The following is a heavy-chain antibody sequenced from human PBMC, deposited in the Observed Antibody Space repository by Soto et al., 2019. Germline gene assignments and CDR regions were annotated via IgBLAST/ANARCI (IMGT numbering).Heavy chain of an antibody. CDR1: GYTFTSYG. J-gene: IGHJ6*02. CDR3: ARDDGGSSWYYYYYGMDV. D-gene: IGHD6-13*01. Sequence: ASVKVSCKASGYTFTSYGISWVRQAPGQGLEWMGWISAYNGNTNYAQKLQGRVTMTTDTSTSTAYMELRSLRSDGTAVYYCARDDGGSSWYYYYYGMDVWGQGTTVTVSS. CDR2: ISAYNGNT. V-gene: IGHV1-18*04.